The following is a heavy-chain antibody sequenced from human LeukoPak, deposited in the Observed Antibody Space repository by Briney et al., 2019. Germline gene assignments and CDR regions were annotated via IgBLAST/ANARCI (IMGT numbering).Heavy chain of an antibody. J-gene: IGHJ6*02. D-gene: IGHD3-10*01. Sequence: ASVNVSCKASGYTFTSYDINWVRQATGQGLEWMGWMNPNRGNTHFAQRFQGRVTVTRDTSITTAYMELSSLRSEDTAVYYCARIGPNYYGSGSYLHYYYGMDVWGQGTTVTVSS. CDR1: GYTFTSYD. V-gene: IGHV1-8*02. CDR2: MNPNRGNT. CDR3: ARIGPNYYGSGSYLHYYYGMDV.